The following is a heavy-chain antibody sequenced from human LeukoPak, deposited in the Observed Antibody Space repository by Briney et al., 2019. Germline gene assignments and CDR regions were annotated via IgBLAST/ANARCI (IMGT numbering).Heavy chain of an antibody. CDR1: GGSISSGSYY. J-gene: IGHJ4*02. CDR3: ARLDYGEFDY. D-gene: IGHD4-17*01. V-gene: IGHV4-61*02. Sequence: SQTLSLTCTVSGGSISSGSYYWSWIRQPAGKGPEWIGRIYSSGSTNYNPSLKSRVTISVDTSKNQFSLKLSSVTAADTAVYYCARLDYGEFDYWGQGTLVTVSS. CDR2: IYSSGST.